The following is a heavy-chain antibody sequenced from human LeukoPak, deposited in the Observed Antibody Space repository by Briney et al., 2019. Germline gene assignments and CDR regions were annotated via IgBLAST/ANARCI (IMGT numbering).Heavy chain of an antibody. D-gene: IGHD2-15*01. V-gene: IGHV4-30-2*01. CDR2: IYHSGST. J-gene: IGHJ4*02. CDR1: GGSISSGGYS. CDR3: ARVRLAAAPRDFDY. Sequence: SETLSLTCAVSGGSISSGGYSWSWIRQPPGKGLEWIVYIYHSGSTYYNPSLKSRVTISVDTSKNQFSLKLSSVTAADTAVYYCARVRLAAAPRDFDYWGQGTLVTVSS.